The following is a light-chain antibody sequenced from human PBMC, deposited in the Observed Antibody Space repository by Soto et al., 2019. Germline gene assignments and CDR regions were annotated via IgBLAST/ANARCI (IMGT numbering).Light chain of an antibody. CDR1: QGLSSY. V-gene: IGKV1-39*01. Sequence: DIQMTQSPSSLSASVGDRVTITCRSSQGLSSYLNWYQQKPGKAPKLLIYAASSFQSGGPSRFSCSGSGTEFTLSIGRLQPGDFATYYCEKSYRTPGTFGGGTKVEIK. CDR3: EKSYRTPGT. CDR2: AAS. J-gene: IGKJ4*01.